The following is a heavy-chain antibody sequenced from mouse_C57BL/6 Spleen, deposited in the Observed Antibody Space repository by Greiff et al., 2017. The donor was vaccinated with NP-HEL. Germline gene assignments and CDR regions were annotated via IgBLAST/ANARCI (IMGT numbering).Heavy chain of an antibody. CDR1: GFTFSDYG. J-gene: IGHJ4*01. Sequence: EVKVVESGGGLVQPGGSLKLSCAASGFTFSDYGMAWVRQAPRKGPEWVAFISNLAYSIYYADTVTGRFTISRENAKNTLYLEMSSLRSEDTAMYYCARRGLRQAMDYWGQGTSVTVSS. D-gene: IGHD2-2*01. CDR3: ARRGLRQAMDY. CDR2: ISNLAYSI. V-gene: IGHV5-15*04.